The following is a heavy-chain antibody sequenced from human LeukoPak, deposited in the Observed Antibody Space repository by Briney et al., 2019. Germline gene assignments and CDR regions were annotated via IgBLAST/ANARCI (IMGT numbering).Heavy chain of an antibody. J-gene: IGHJ5*02. Sequence: SETLSLTCTVAGDSITSYYWSWIRQPPGKGLEWIGSMFYSGSPNYNPSLKSRVTMSVETTKNQFSLRLNSVTAADTAVYYCARRRAEGGSNGHYNWFDPWGQGTLVTVSS. CDR3: ARRRAEGGSNGHYNWFDP. D-gene: IGHD6-13*01. V-gene: IGHV4-59*08. CDR2: MFYSGSP. CDR1: GDSITSYY.